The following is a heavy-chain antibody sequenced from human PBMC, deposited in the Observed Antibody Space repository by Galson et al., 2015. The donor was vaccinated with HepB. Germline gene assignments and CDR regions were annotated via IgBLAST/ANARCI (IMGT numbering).Heavy chain of an antibody. Sequence: SLRLSCAASGFTFTSYAMTWVRQAPGEGLEWVSSITGGGGTYYADSVKGRFTISRDNSKSTLSLQMNSLRADDAAMYYCAKPRRSYHESSGLAGPDGLDIWGQGTMVTVSS. CDR1: GFTFTSYA. V-gene: IGHV3-23*01. CDR3: AKPRRSYHESSGLAGPDGLDI. D-gene: IGHD3-22*01. CDR2: ITGGGGT. J-gene: IGHJ3*02.